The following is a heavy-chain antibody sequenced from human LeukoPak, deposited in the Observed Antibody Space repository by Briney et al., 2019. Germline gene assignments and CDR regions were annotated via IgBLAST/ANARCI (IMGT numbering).Heavy chain of an antibody. V-gene: IGHV4-59*01. CDR1: GGSISSYY. D-gene: IGHD5-12*01. CDR2: IYYSGST. CDR3: AREVVGYSGYDYFDY. Sequence: SETLSLTCTVSGGSISSYYWSWIRQPPGKGLEWTGYIYYSGSTNYNPSLKSRVTISVDTSKNQFSLKLSSVTAADTAVYYCAREVVGYSGYDYFDYWGQGTLVTVSS. J-gene: IGHJ4*02.